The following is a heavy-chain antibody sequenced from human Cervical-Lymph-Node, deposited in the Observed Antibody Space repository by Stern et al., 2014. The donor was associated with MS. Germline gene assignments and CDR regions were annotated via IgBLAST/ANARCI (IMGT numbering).Heavy chain of an antibody. V-gene: IGHV3-23*01. CDR2: ISGSDGRT. CDR1: GFTFSNYA. J-gene: IGHJ4*02. CDR3: ANFATGPLDY. Sequence: EVQLLESGGGLVQPGGSLRLSCVASGFTFSNYAMTWVRQAPGKGLEWVAGISGSDGRTYYADSGKGRFTISRDKVLNRLYLQMNSLRVEDTAVYYCANFATGPLDYWGQGTLVTVSS. D-gene: IGHD2-15*01.